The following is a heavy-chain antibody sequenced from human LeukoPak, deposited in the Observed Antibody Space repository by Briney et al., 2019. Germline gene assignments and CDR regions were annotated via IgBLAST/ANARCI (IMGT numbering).Heavy chain of an antibody. CDR2: INANSGGT. D-gene: IGHD2/OR15-2a*01. CDR1: GYPFTGYY. Sequence: ASVKVSCKASGYPFTGYYMHWVRQAPGQGLEWMGWINANSGGTNYAQKFQGRVAMTRDTSISTAYMVLSRLRSDDTAVYYCARAIPLWGALPPPPNPWGQGTLVTVSS. CDR3: ARAIPLWGALPPPPNP. V-gene: IGHV1-2*02. J-gene: IGHJ5*02.